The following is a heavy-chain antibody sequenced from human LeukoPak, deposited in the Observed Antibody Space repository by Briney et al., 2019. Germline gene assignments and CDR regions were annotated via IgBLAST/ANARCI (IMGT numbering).Heavy chain of an antibody. J-gene: IGHJ4*02. CDR3: ARDHDSSGYPDY. D-gene: IGHD3-22*01. CDR1: GFTFSSYA. CDR2: ISYDGSNK. Sequence: PGGSLRLSCAAPGFTFSSYAMHWVRQAPGKGLEWVAVISYDGSNKYYADSVKGRFTVSRDNSKNTLYLQMNSLRAEDTAVYYCARDHDSSGYPDYWGQGTLVTVSS. V-gene: IGHV3-30-3*01.